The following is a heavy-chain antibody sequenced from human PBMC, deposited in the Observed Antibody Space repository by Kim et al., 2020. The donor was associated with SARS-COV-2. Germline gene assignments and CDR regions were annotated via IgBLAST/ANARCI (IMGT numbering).Heavy chain of an antibody. CDR1: GFTFSNAW. CDR3: TTGDDDFWSGYSCY. Sequence: GGSLRLSCAASGFTFSNAWMSWVRQAPGKGLEWVGRIKSKTDGGTTDYAAPVKGRFTISRDDSKNTLYLQMNSLKTEDTAVYYCTTGDDDFWSGYSCYWGQGTLVTVSS. D-gene: IGHD3-3*01. CDR2: IKSKTDGGTT. V-gene: IGHV3-15*01. J-gene: IGHJ4*02.